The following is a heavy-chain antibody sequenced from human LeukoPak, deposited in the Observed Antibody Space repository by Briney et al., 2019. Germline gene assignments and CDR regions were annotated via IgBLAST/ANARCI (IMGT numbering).Heavy chain of an antibody. CDR3: ARGGSRARGLKSGNWFDP. V-gene: IGHV4-59*01. J-gene: IGHJ5*02. CDR2: IYYGGST. D-gene: IGHD2-2*01. Sequence: PSETLSLTCTVSGGSISSYYWSWIRQPPGKGLEWIGYIYYGGSTNYNPSLKSRVTISVDTSKNQFSLKLSSVTAADTAVYYCARGGSRARGLKSGNWFDPWGQGTLVTVSS. CDR1: GGSISSYY.